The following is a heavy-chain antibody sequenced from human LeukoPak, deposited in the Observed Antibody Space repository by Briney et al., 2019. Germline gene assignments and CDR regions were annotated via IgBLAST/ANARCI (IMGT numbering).Heavy chain of an antibody. CDR3: ARAYDYSHHFDY. Sequence: SETLSLTCTVSGYSISSYYWSWIRQPAGKGLEWIGRVYTSGSTNYNPSLKSRVTMSLDTSKNQFSLKLSSVTAADTAVYYCARAYDYSHHFDYWGQGTLVTVSS. J-gene: IGHJ4*02. D-gene: IGHD4-11*01. V-gene: IGHV4-4*07. CDR2: VYTSGST. CDR1: GYSISSYY.